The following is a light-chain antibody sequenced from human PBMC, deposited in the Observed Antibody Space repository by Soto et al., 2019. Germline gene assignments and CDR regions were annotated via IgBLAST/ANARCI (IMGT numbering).Light chain of an antibody. J-gene: IGKJ1*01. CDR2: GAS. CDR3: QQYNNWPPWT. V-gene: IGKV3-15*01. Sequence: EIVMTQSPATLSVSPGERATLSCRASQSVSSNLAWYQQKPGQAPRLLIYGASTRATGIPARFSGSRSGTECTLTISSLQSEDFAVYFCQQYNNWPPWTFGQGTKVETK. CDR1: QSVSSN.